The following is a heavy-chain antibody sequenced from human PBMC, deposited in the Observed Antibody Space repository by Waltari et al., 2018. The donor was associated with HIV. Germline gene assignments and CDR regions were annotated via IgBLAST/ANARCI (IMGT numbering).Heavy chain of an antibody. V-gene: IGHV5-51*03. J-gene: IGHJ6*02. Sequence: AQLVQSGPEVQKPGEYLRISCKGSAYTFSCHTRRWVRQMPGKGLEWMGLIYPSDSETTYSPSFEGQVTISADKSISTAYLQWSSLQASDTAMYYCGRYENNRPHSYGMDVWGQGTTVTVSS. CDR2: IYPSDSET. CDR3: GRYENNRPHSYGMDV. CDR1: AYTFSCHT. D-gene: IGHD1-1*01.